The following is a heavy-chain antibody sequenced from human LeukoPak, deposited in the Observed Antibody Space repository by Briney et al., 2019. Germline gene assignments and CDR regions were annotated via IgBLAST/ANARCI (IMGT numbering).Heavy chain of an antibody. CDR3: AKSGYYGSGSYTDY. V-gene: IGHV3-23*01. Sequence: GGSLRLSCVASGFTFSSYDMSWVRPAPGKGLEWVSAISGSGGSTYYADSVKGRFTISRDNSKNTLYLQMNSLRAEDTAVYYCAKSGYYGSGSYTDYWGQGTLVTVSS. J-gene: IGHJ4*02. D-gene: IGHD3-10*01. CDR2: ISGSGGST. CDR1: GFTFSSYD.